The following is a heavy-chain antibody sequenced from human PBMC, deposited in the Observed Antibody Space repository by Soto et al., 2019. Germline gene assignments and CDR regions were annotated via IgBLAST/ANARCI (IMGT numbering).Heavy chain of an antibody. J-gene: IGHJ4*02. D-gene: IGHD3-16*02. CDR2: INPSGGST. CDR3: AKELSQYYFDY. Sequence: ASVKGSSQGSWYTLPRHYIHWGPKAPGQGLEWMGIINPSGGSTSYAQKFQGRVTMTRDTSSSTVYMELSSLRSEDTAVYYCAKELSQYYFDYWGQGTLVTVSS. V-gene: IGHV1-46*01. CDR1: WYTLPRHY.